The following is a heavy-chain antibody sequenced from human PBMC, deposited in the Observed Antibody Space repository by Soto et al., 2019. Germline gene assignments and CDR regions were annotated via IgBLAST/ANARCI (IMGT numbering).Heavy chain of an antibody. CDR3: ARVRITMVRGAPLMDV. V-gene: IGHV3-30-3*01. D-gene: IGHD3-10*01. Sequence: GGSLRLSCAASGFTFSSYAMHWVRQAPGKGLEWVAVISYDGSNKYYADSVKGRFTITRDNSKNTLYLQMNSLRAEDTAVYYCARVRITMVRGAPLMDVWGQGTTVTVSS. CDR1: GFTFSSYA. J-gene: IGHJ6*02. CDR2: ISYDGSNK.